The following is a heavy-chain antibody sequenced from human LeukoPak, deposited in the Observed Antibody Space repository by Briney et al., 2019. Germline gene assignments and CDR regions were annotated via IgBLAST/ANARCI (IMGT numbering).Heavy chain of an antibody. CDR2: IYPGDSDN. Sequence: GESLKISCKGSGYSFTSYWIGWVRQMPGKGLEGMGIIYPGDSDNRYSPSFQGQVTISADKSISTAYLQWSSLKASDTAMYYCARNCQSLNCGMDVWGKGTTVTVSS. V-gene: IGHV5-51*01. CDR3: ARNCQSLNCGMDV. J-gene: IGHJ6*04. D-gene: IGHD2-15*01. CDR1: GYSFTSYW.